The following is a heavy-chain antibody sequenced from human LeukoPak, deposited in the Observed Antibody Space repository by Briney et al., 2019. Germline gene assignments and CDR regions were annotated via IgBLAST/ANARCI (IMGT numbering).Heavy chain of an antibody. Sequence: SETLSLTCTVSGGSISSSSYYWGWIRQPPGKGLEWIGSIYYSGSTYYNPSLKSRVTISVDTSKNQFSLKLSSVTAADTAVYYCARVGYFGSGNYYNDRGAFDYWGQGTLVTVSS. D-gene: IGHD3-10*01. CDR3: ARVGYFGSGNYYNDRGAFDY. V-gene: IGHV4-39*07. CDR1: GGSISSSSYY. CDR2: IYYSGST. J-gene: IGHJ4*02.